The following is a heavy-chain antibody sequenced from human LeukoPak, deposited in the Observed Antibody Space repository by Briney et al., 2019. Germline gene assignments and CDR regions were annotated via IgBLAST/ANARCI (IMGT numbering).Heavy chain of an antibody. CDR3: ARDRPTGASRVFVVQ. J-gene: IGHJ4*02. CDR2: MSSGSRYI. V-gene: IGHV3-21*06. Sequence: GGSLRLSCTASGFSFSTYAMTWVRQAPGKGLEWISSMSSGSRYIYYADSVRGRFTISRDNTKNSLYLLMNNLRAEDTAIYYCARDRPTGASRVFVVQWGQGTPVTVST. D-gene: IGHD2-15*01. CDR1: GFSFSTYA.